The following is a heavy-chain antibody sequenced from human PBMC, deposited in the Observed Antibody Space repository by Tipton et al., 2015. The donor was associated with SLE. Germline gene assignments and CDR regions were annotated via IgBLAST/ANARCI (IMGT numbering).Heavy chain of an antibody. J-gene: IGHJ4*02. D-gene: IGHD1-26*01. CDR2: INHSGST. CDR3: ARSWSGRREFDY. Sequence: TLSLTCAVYGGSFSGYYWSWIRQSPGKGLEWIGEINHSGSTNYNPSLKSRVSMSMDASNNRFSLTMTSLTVADTAVYYCARSWSGRREFDYWGPGTLVTVSS. V-gene: IGHV4-34*01. CDR1: GGSFSGYY.